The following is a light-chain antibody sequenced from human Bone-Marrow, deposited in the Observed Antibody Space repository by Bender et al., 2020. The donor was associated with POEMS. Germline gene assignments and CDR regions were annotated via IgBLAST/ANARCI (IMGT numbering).Light chain of an antibody. CDR3: CSYAGDPYV. V-gene: IGLV2-14*03. Sequence: QSALTQPASVSGSPGQSIAISCTGTSSDVGDYNSVSWFQQHPGKAPKLIIYDVTNRPSGVSNRFSGSKSGNTASLTISGLQAEDEADYYCCSYAGDPYVFGTGTQVSVL. CDR2: DVT. CDR1: SSDVGDYNS. J-gene: IGLJ1*01.